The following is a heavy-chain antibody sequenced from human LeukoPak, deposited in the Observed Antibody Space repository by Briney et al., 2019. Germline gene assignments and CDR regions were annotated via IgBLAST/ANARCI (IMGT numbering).Heavy chain of an antibody. CDR1: GGSFSNYY. CDR2: IYHTGDT. D-gene: IGHD6-13*01. J-gene: IGHJ4*01. V-gene: IGHV4-4*07. Sequence: LETLSLTCSLSGGSFSNYYWHWIRQSAEKGLEWIGHIYHTGDTNDNPSLKSRLTISVDKSRNLFSLRLTSVTAADTAIYYCARGGSKSWYPLMKWGQGTLVTVSS. CDR3: ARGGSKSWYPLMK.